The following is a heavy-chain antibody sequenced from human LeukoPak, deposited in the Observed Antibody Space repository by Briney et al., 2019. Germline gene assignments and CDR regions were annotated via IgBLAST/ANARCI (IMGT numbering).Heavy chain of an antibody. Sequence: SQTLSLTCTVSGGSISSGDYYWSWIRQPPGKGLEWIGYIYYSGSTYYNPSLKSRVTISVDTSKNQFSLKLSSVTAADTAVYYCARLGTGDQLLEKPDYYYMDVWGKGTTVTVSS. CDR1: GGSISSGDYY. J-gene: IGHJ6*03. D-gene: IGHD2-2*01. CDR3: ARLGTGDQLLEKPDYYYMDV. V-gene: IGHV4-30-4*01. CDR2: IYYSGST.